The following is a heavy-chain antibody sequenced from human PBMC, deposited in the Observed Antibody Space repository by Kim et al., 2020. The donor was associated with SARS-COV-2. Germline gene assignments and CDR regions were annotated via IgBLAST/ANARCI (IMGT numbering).Heavy chain of an antibody. Sequence: GGSLRLSCAASGFTFSSYAMHWVRQAPGKGLEWVAVISYDGSNKYYADSVKGRFTISRDNSKNTLYLQMNSLRAEDTAVYYCARGYSGYDPIYFDYWGQGTLVTVSS. V-gene: IGHV3-30*04. CDR1: GFTFSSYA. CDR3: ARGYSGYDPIYFDY. J-gene: IGHJ4*02. CDR2: ISYDGSNK. D-gene: IGHD5-12*01.